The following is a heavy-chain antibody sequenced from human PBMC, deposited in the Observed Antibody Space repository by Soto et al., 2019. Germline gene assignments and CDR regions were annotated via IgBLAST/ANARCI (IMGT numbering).Heavy chain of an antibody. D-gene: IGHD6-13*01. CDR1: GGSISSYY. CDR3: ARALSSAAGLYFDF. Sequence: LSLTCTVSGGSISSYYWSWIRQPAGKGMEWIGRIHTTDGTNYNPSLKSRVTMSIDTSNNQFSLKLNSLTAADTAVYYCARALSSAAGLYFDFWGQGTLVTVSS. V-gene: IGHV4-4*07. CDR2: IHTTDGT. J-gene: IGHJ4*02.